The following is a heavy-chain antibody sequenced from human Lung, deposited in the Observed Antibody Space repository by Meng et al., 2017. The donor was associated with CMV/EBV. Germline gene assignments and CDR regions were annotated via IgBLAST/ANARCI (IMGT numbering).Heavy chain of an antibody. J-gene: IGHJ4*02. CDR2: VNADDGNT. CDR1: YTCTNYA. CDR3: ARDPPYFCDSNGLLPFDY. D-gene: IGHD3-22*01. V-gene: IGHV1-3*01. Sequence: YTCTNYAMHWVRQAAGQRLGWMGWVNADDGNTKCSQRFQGRVVINTDTSASTAYMELSNLRSEDTAVYYCARDPPYFCDSNGLLPFDYWGQGTLVTVSS.